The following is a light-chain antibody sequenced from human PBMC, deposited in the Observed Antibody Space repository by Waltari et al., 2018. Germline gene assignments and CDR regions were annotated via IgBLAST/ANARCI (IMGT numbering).Light chain of an antibody. CDR1: TSDIGASNY. J-gene: IGLJ3*02. CDR2: DVT. Sequence: QSALTQPASVSGSPGQSITISCTGTTSDIGASNYVAWYQQHPGKAPKVVISDVTNRPSGVSNRFSGSKSGNTASLTISGLQAEDEADYYCSSFTSGSTWVFGGGTKLTVL. V-gene: IGLV2-14*03. CDR3: SSFTSGSTWV.